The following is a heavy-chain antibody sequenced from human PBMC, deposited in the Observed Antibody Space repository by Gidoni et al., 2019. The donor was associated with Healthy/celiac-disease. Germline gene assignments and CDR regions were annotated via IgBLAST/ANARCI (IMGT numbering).Heavy chain of an antibody. J-gene: IGHJ4*02. D-gene: IGHD3-10*01. V-gene: IGHV3-53*01. CDR1: GFTVSSNY. CDR3: ARASGLVGGYFDY. Sequence: EVQLVESGGGLSQPGGSLRLSCAASGFTVSSNYMSWVRQAPGKGLAWVSVIYSGGSTYYAASVKGRFNISRDNSKNTLYLQMNSLRAEDTAVYYCARASGLVGGYFDYWGQGTLVTVSS. CDR2: IYSGGST.